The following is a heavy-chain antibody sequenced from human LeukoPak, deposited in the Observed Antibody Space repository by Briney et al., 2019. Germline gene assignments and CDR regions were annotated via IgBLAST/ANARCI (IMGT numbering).Heavy chain of an antibody. CDR1: GFTFSSYA. CDR3: AKNPFVGYGSDYFDD. V-gene: IGHV3-23*01. D-gene: IGHD3-10*01. Sequence: GGSLRLSCASSGFTFSSYAMSWVRQPPGKGLECVSAMSRSGGNTYYADSVKGRFTIPRDNSKNTLYLQRDSLRAEDTAVYYCAKNPFVGYGSDYFDDWGQGTLVTVSS. CDR2: MSRSGGNT. J-gene: IGHJ4*02.